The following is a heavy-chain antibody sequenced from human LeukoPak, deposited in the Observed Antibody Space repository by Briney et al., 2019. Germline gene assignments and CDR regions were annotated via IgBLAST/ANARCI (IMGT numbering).Heavy chain of an antibody. J-gene: IGHJ3*02. CDR3: ARFSPSWLVPIDAFDI. CDR1: GGSFSGYY. D-gene: IGHD6-19*01. CDR2: INHSGST. Sequence: SETLSLTCAVYGGSFSGYYWSWIRQPPGKGLEWIGEINHSGSTNYNPSLKSRVTISVDTSKNQFSLKLSSVTAADTAVYYCARFSPSWLVPIDAFDIWGQGTMVTVSS. V-gene: IGHV4-34*01.